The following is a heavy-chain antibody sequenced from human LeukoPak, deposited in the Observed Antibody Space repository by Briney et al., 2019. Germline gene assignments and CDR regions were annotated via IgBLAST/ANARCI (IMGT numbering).Heavy chain of an antibody. D-gene: IGHD6-19*01. CDR3: AKDLQWLVPSNYYYYGMDV. J-gene: IGHJ6*04. CDR1: GFTFSSYG. CDR2: ISYDGSNK. Sequence: ESGRSLRLSCAASGFTFSSYGMHWVRQAPGKGLEWVAVISYDGSNKYYADSVKGRFTISRDNSKNTLYLQMNSLRAEDTAVYHCAKDLQWLVPSNYYYYGMDVWGKGTTVTVSS. V-gene: IGHV3-30*18.